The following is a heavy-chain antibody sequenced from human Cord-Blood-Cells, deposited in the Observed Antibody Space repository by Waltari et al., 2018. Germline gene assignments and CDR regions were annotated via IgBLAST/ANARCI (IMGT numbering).Heavy chain of an antibody. Sequence: QVQLQQWGAGLLKPSETLSLTCAVYGGSFSGYYWSWIRQPPGRGLEWIGEISHSGSTNYNPSLKSRVTISVDTSKNQFSLKLSSVTAADTAVYYCAGDIVVVPAAIRYNWFDPWGQGTLVTVSS. V-gene: IGHV4-34*01. CDR1: GGSFSGYY. CDR2: ISHSGST. D-gene: IGHD2-2*02. CDR3: AGDIVVVPAAIRYNWFDP. J-gene: IGHJ5*02.